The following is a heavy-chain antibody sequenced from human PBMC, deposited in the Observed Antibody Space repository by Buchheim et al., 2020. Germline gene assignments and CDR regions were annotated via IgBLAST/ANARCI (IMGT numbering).Heavy chain of an antibody. CDR2: IYHSGST. CDR1: GGSISSSNW. D-gene: IGHD3-22*01. V-gene: IGHV4-4*02. Sequence: QVQLQESGPGLVKPSGTLSLTCAVSGGSISSSNWWSWVRQPPGKGLEWIGEIYHSGSTNYNPSLKSRVTISVDKSKNQFSLKLSAVTAADTAVYYCARALYDSSGYYYYHYYGMDVWGQGTT. J-gene: IGHJ6*02. CDR3: ARALYDSSGYYYYHYYGMDV.